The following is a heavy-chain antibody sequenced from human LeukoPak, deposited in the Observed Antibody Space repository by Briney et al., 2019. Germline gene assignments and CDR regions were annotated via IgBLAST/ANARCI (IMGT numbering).Heavy chain of an antibody. Sequence: PGGSLRLSCAASGFTFDDYAMHWVRQAPGKGLEWVSGINWNGGKIGYADSVKGRFTISRDSAKSSLYLQMNTLGAEDMAFYYCAKALSSSFTGSSWEYWGQGTLVTVSS. CDR1: GFTFDDYA. V-gene: IGHV3-9*03. CDR3: AKALSSSFTGSSWEY. D-gene: IGHD6-6*01. CDR2: INWNGGKI. J-gene: IGHJ4*02.